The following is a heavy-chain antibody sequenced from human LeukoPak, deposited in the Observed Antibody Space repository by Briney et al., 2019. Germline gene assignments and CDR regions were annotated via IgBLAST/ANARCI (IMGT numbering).Heavy chain of an antibody. V-gene: IGHV4-59*08. Sequence: SETLSLTCTVSGGSISSYYWSWIRQPPGKGLEWIGYIYYSGSTNYNPSLKSRVTISVDTSKNQFSLKLSSVTAADTAVYYCARRYSSSLEDAFDIWGQGTMVTVSS. CDR2: IYYSGST. J-gene: IGHJ3*02. D-gene: IGHD6-6*01. CDR3: ARRYSSSLEDAFDI. CDR1: GGSISSYY.